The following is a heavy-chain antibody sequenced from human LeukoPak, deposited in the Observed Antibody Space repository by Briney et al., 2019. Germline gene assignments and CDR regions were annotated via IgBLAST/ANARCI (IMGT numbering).Heavy chain of an antibody. V-gene: IGHV3-20*04. CDR1: GFTFDDYG. CDR2: INGNGGST. CDR3: ARSQTPGVGANDAFDI. J-gene: IGHJ3*02. D-gene: IGHD1-26*01. Sequence: GWSLRLSCAASGFTFDDYGMSWVRQAPGKGLEWVSGINGNGGSTGYADSVKGRFTISRDNAKNSLYLQMNSLRAEDTALYYCARSQTPGVGANDAFDIWGQGTMVTVSS.